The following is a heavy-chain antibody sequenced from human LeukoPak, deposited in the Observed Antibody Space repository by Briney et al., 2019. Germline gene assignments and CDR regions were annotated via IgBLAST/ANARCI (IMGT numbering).Heavy chain of an antibody. D-gene: IGHD4-17*01. Sequence: QPGGSLRLSCSTSGFTFSNFPMHWVRQAPGKGLESVSAISGNGGSTYYANSVRGRFSVSRDNSKNTLFLQMGSLRAEDTAVYYCAKDFGFIGHGDYSGLFDYWGQGTLVTVSS. CDR2: ISGNGGST. CDR3: AKDFGFIGHGDYSGLFDY. CDR1: GFTFSNFP. V-gene: IGHV3-64*01. J-gene: IGHJ4*02.